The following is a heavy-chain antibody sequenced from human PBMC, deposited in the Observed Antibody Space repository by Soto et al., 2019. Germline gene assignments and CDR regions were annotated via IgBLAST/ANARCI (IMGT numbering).Heavy chain of an antibody. Sequence: DVQLVGSGGGLVQPGGSLRLSCVASGFPFSSYAMHWVRQAPGKGLEWISYINGASTTTFYADSVKGRFTVSRDNGKNSVYLQMSSLRHEDTAFYYCARDLSHWGQGMLVTVSS. CDR2: INGASTTT. CDR1: GFPFSSYA. V-gene: IGHV3-48*02. J-gene: IGHJ4*02. CDR3: ARDLSH.